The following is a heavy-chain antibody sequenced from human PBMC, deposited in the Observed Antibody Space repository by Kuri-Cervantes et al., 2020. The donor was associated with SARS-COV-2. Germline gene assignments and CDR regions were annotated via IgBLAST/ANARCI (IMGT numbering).Heavy chain of an antibody. D-gene: IGHD2-2*01. CDR3: ARVVPAAISFFDI. CDR2: IYYSGTT. V-gene: IGHV4-59*12. Sequence: SELLSPTCTVSGGFISRYYWSWIRQRPGKGLEWIAYIYYSGTTNYNHSLKSRVTISVDTYKNQFSLRLSSVTAADTAVYCCARVVPAAISFFDIWGQGTMVTVSS. J-gene: IGHJ3*02. CDR1: GGFISRYY.